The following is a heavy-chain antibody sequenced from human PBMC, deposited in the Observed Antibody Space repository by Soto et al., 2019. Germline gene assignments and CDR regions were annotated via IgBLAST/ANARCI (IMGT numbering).Heavy chain of an antibody. CDR1: GGTFIGYA. V-gene: IGHV3-23*01. Sequence: PGGSLRLSCVASGGTFIGYAMSWVRQATGKGLEWVSCIIGSGDTTYYADSMEGRFTISRDKSKTTLYLQMNSLRAEDTAIYYCAKHGGYSFGPGDYYGMDIWGQGTTVTVSS. CDR3: AKHGGYSFGPGDYYGMDI. J-gene: IGHJ6*02. CDR2: IIGSGDTT. D-gene: IGHD5-18*01.